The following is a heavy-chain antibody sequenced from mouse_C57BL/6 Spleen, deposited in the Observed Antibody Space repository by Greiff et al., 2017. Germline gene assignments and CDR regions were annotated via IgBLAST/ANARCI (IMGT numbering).Heavy chain of an antibody. Sequence: EVMLVESEGGLVQPGSSLKLSCTASGFTFSDYSMAWVRQVPDKGLEWVANINYAGSSPYYLDSLKSRFIISSDNAKNLLYLQMSSLKSEDTATYYCARDGYSNYPFAYGGQGTLVTVSA. J-gene: IGHJ3*01. V-gene: IGHV5-16*01. CDR3: ARDGYSNYPFAY. D-gene: IGHD2-5*01. CDR1: GFTFSDYS. CDR2: INYAGSSP.